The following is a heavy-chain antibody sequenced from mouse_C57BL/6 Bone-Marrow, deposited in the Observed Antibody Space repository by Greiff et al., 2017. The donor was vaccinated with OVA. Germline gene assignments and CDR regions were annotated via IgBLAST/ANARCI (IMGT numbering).Heavy chain of an antibody. CDR3: ARGRAYYSNFYYFDY. Sequence: QVQLQQSGAELVRPGSSVKLSCKASGYTFTSYWMHWVKQRPIQGLEWIGNIDPSDSETHYNQKFKDKATLTVDKSSSTAYMQLSSLTSEDSAVYYCARGRAYYSNFYYFDYWGQGTTLTVSS. D-gene: IGHD2-5*01. V-gene: IGHV1-52*01. J-gene: IGHJ2*01. CDR2: IDPSDSET. CDR1: GYTFTSYW.